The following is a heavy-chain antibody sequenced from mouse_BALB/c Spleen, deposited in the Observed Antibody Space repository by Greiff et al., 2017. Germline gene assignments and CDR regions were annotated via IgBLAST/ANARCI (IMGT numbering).Heavy chain of an antibody. V-gene: IGHV1-39*01. CDR1: GYSFTGYN. CDR2: IDPFYGGT. J-gene: IGHJ4*01. CDR3: ASQLGSMDY. D-gene: IGHD4-1*02. Sequence: HLVESGPELEKPGASVKISCKASGYSFTGYNMNWVKQSNGKSLEWIGNIDPFYGGTSYNQKFKGKATLTVDKSSSTAYMQLKSLTSEDSAVYYCASQLGSMDYWGQGTSVTVSS.